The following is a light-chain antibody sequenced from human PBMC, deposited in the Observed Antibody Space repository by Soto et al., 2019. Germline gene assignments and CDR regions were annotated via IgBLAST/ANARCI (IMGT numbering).Light chain of an antibody. CDR2: DAS. Sequence: GDRVTITCRASQSISSWLAWYQQKPGKAPKFLIYDASNLESGVPSRFSGSGSGTEFTLTINSLQPEDFATYYCQQSYSMPRTFGQGTKVDIK. CDR1: QSISSW. V-gene: IGKV1-5*01. J-gene: IGKJ1*01. CDR3: QQSYSMPRT.